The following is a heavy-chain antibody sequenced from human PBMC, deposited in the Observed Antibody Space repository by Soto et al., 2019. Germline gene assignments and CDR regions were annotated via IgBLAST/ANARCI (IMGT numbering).Heavy chain of an antibody. CDR2: INPNSGGT. J-gene: IGHJ3*02. CDR3: ARDDGQSRDIFDI. Sequence: RASVKVSCKASGYFFTDYYIHWVRQAPGQGLEWMGWINPNSGGTTFAEKFEARVTLTRDTSISTVYMELSRLRFDDTAVYYCARDDGQSRDIFDIWGQGTMVTVSS. D-gene: IGHD2-15*01. CDR1: GYFFTDYY. V-gene: IGHV1-2*02.